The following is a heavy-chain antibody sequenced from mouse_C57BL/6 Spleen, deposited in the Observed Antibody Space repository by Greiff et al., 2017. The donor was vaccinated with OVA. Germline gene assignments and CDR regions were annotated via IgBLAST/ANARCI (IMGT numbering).Heavy chain of an antibody. CDR1: GYTFTSYW. Sequence: QVQLQQSGAELVRPGSSVKLSCKASGYTFTSYWMHWVKQRPIQGLEWIGNIDPSDSETHYNQKFKDKATLTVDKSSSTAYMQLSSLTSEDSAVYYCARAGPLTRTGFDYWGQGTTLTVSS. CDR3: ARAGPLTRTGFDY. J-gene: IGHJ2*01. D-gene: IGHD4-1*01. V-gene: IGHV1-52*01. CDR2: IDPSDSET.